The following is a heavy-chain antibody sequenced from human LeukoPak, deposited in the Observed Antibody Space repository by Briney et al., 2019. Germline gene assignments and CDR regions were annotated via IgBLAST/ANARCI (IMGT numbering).Heavy chain of an antibody. CDR3: ARVLSGAELYYFDY. D-gene: IGHD1-1*01. CDR2: IYHSGST. J-gene: IGHJ4*02. Sequence: TSETLSLTCTVSGGSISSGGYYWSWIRQPPGKGLEWIGYIYHSGSTYYNPSLKSRVTISVDRSKNQFSLKLSSVTAADTAVYYCARVLSGAELYYFDYWGQGTLVTVSS. V-gene: IGHV4-30-2*01. CDR1: GGSISSGGYY.